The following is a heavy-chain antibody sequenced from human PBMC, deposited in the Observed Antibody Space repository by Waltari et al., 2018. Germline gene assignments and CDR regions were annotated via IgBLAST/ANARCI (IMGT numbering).Heavy chain of an antibody. CDR1: GGSISSSSYY. Sequence: QLQLQESGPGLVKPSETLSLTCTVSGGSISSSSYYWGWIRQPPGKGLEWIGSIYYSGSTYYNPSLKRRVTISVDTSKNQFSLKLSSVTAADTAVYYCARHALGDSSGYPADWYFDLWGRGTLVTVSS. CDR3: ARHALGDSSGYPADWYFDL. J-gene: IGHJ2*01. CDR2: IYYSGST. V-gene: IGHV4-39*01. D-gene: IGHD3-22*01.